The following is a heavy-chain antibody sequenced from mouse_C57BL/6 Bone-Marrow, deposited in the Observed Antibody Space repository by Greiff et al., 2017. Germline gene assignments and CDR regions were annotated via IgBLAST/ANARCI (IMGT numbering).Heavy chain of an antibody. V-gene: IGHV2-5*01. Sequence: QVQLQQSGPGLVQPSQSLSITCTVSGFSLTSYGVHWVRQSPGKGLEWLGVIWRGGSTDYNAAFMSRLSITKDNSKSQVFFKMNSLQADDTAIYYGAKKRLGLYYAMDYWGQGTSVTVSS. J-gene: IGHJ4*01. CDR2: IWRGGST. CDR3: AKKRLGLYYAMDY. CDR1: GFSLTSYG.